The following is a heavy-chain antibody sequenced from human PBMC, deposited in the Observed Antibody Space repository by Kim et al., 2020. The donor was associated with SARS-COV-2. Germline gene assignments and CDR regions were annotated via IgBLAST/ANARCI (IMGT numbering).Heavy chain of an antibody. D-gene: IGHD5-12*01. J-gene: IGHJ3*02. CDR3: AKDMRDGYKSTWDAFDM. CDR2: ISGSGGST. CDR1: GFTFSSYA. Sequence: GGSLRLSCAASGFTFSSYAMSWVRQAPGKGLEWVSGISGSGGSTYYADSVKGRFTISRDNSKNTLYLQMNSLRVEDTAVFYCAKDMRDGYKSTWDAFDMWGQGTKVIVSA. V-gene: IGHV3-23*01.